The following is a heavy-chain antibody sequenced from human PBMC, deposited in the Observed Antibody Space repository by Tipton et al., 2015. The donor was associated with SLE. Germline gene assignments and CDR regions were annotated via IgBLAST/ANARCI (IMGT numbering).Heavy chain of an antibody. CDR3: ARGGPNWGYYFYFDY. Sequence: TLSLTCVVYGGSFSGYYWSWIRQPPGKGLEWIGEINHSGSTNYNPSLKSRVTISVDTSKNQFSLKLSSVTAADTAVYYCARGGPNWGYYFYFDYWGQGTLVTVSS. CDR1: GGSFSGYY. J-gene: IGHJ4*02. D-gene: IGHD7-27*01. V-gene: IGHV4-34*01. CDR2: INHSGST.